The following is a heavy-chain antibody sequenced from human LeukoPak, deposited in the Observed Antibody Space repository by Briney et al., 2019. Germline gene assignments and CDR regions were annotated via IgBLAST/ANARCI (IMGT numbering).Heavy chain of an antibody. CDR1: GFTFSSHD. CDR3: AKGPPFSSSWYFDY. V-gene: IGHV3-23*01. CDR2: IRSGGGSS. D-gene: IGHD6-13*01. J-gene: IGHJ4*02. Sequence: GGSLRLSCAASGFTFSSHDMRWVRQAPGKGLEWVSAIRSGGGSSFYADSVKGRFTISRDNPKNTLYLQMNSLRAEDTAVYYCAKGPPFSSSWYFDYWAQGTLVTVSS.